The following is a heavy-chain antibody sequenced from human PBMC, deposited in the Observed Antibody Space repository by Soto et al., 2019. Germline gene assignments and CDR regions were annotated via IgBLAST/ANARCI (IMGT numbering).Heavy chain of an antibody. CDR2: ISYDGSDT. J-gene: IGHJ3*02. Sequence: QGQLVESGRDMVQTGRSLRLSCAASGFTFSHYPMHWVRQAPGKGLEWVAAISYDGSDTYYAESLKGRFTISRDNPRNTLYLQLASVTPYDTAVYYCARQLGSREVPSALGAFDIWGRGTMVTGAS. V-gene: IGHV3-30-3*01. CDR3: ARQLGSREVPSALGAFDI. CDR1: GFTFSHYP. D-gene: IGHD2-2*01.